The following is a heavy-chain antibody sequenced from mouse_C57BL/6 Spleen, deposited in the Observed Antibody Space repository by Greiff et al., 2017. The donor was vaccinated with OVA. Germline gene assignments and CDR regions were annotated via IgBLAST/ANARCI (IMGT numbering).Heavy chain of an antibody. CDR1: GYAFSSSW. CDR2: IYPGDGDT. CDR3: ARYNYSNYFDY. Sequence: VQLQQSGPELVKPGASVKISCKASGYAFSSSWMNWVKQRPGKGLEWIGRIYPGDGDTNYNGKFKGKATLTADKSSSTAYMQLSSLTSEDSAFYFCARYNYSNYFDYWGQGTTLTVSS. D-gene: IGHD1-3*01. V-gene: IGHV1-82*01. J-gene: IGHJ2*01.